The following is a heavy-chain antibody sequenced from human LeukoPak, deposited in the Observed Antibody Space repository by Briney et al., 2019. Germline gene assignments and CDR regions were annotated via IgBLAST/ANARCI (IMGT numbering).Heavy chain of an antibody. CDR1: GGSFSGYY. CDR2: INHSGST. V-gene: IGHV4-34*01. D-gene: IGHD4-17*01. CDR3: ARGYGDYEPLVY. J-gene: IGHJ4*02. Sequence: SETLSLTCAVYGGSFSGYYWSWIRQPPGKGLEWIGEINHSGSTNYNPSLKSRVTISVDTSKNQFSLKLSSVTAADTAVYYRARGYGDYEPLVYWGQGTLVTVSS.